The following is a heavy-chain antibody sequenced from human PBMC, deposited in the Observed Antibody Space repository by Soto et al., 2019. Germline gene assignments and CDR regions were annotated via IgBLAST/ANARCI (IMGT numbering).Heavy chain of an antibody. J-gene: IGHJ6*02. Sequence: SVKVSCKASGGTFSSYTISWVRQAPGQGLEWMGRIIPILGIANYAQKFQGRVTITADKSTSTAYMELSSLRSEDTAVYYCARETTLVDYYYGMAVWGQGTTVTVSS. D-gene: IGHD6-13*01. V-gene: IGHV1-69*04. CDR1: GGTFSSYT. CDR2: IIPILGIA. CDR3: ARETTLVDYYYGMAV.